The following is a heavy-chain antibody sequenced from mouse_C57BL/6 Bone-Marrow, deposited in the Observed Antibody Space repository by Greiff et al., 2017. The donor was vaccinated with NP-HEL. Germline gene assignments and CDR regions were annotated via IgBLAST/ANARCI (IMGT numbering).Heavy chain of an antibody. CDR2: IHPSASDT. J-gene: IGHJ3*01. Sequence: QVQLQQPGAELVKPGASVKVSCKASGYTFTSYWMHWVKQRPGHGLEWIGRIHPSASDTNYNQKFKGKATLTVDKSSSTAYMQLSSLTSEDSAVYYCAVDGFAYWGQGTLVTVSA. V-gene: IGHV1-74*01. CDR1: GYTFTSYW. CDR3: AVDGFAY.